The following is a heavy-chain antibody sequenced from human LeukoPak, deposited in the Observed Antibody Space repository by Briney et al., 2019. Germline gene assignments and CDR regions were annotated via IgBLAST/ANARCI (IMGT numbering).Heavy chain of an antibody. CDR2: IDANSRAT. V-gene: IGHV3-23*01. CDR3: AREGDRGIIVADYFDY. Sequence: GSLRLSCAGSGFTFDSYSMAWVRQAPGKGLEWVAVIDANSRATFYADSAKGRFTISRDNSKNTLYLQMTSLRAEDTAVYYCAREGDRGIIVADYFDYWGQGTLVTVSS. J-gene: IGHJ4*02. CDR1: GFTFDSYS. D-gene: IGHD6-19*01.